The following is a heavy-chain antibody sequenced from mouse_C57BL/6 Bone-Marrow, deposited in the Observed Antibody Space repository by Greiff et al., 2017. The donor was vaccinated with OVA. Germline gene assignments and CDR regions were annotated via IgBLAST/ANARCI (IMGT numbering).Heavy chain of an antibody. J-gene: IGHJ2*01. CDR1: GYTFTSYW. CDR3: ARWEGSYFDY. D-gene: IGHD4-1*01. Sequence: QVQLQQPGAELVRPGSSVKLSCKASGYTFTSYWMHWVKQRPIQGLEWIGNIDPSDSETHYNQKFKDKATMTVDKSSSTAYMQLSSLTSEDSAVYYCARWEGSYFDYWGQGTTLTVSS. V-gene: IGHV1-52*01. CDR2: IDPSDSET.